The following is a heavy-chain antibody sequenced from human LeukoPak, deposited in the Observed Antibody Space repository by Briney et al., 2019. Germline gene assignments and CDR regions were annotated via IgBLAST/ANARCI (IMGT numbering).Heavy chain of an antibody. J-gene: IGHJ5*02. CDR2: INPNSGGT. D-gene: IGHD5-12*01. V-gene: IGHV1-2*02. CDR3: ARGVYSGGYAFDP. Sequence: GASVKVSCKTSGYTFTGCYIHWVRQAPGQGLERMGWINPNSGGTNYAQNFQGTVTMTRDTSTSTAYMELSSLRSDDTAVYYCARGVYSGGYAFDPWGQGTLVTVSS. CDR1: GYTFTGCY.